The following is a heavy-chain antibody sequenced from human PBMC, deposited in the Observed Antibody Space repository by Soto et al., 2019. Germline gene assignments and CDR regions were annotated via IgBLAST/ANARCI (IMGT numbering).Heavy chain of an antibody. V-gene: IGHV3-30*18. CDR3: AKGMYPRTVLDSSSPWGDY. J-gene: IGHJ4*02. CDR1: GFTFSDYG. D-gene: IGHD6-6*01. Sequence: LRLSCAVSGFTFSDYGMHWVRQAPGKGLEWVAVMSYAGTYKYYADSVKGRFTISRDLSGNTLFLQMNSLRLEDTAVYFCAKGMYPRTVLDSSSPWGDYWGQGTLVTVSS. CDR2: MSYAGTYK.